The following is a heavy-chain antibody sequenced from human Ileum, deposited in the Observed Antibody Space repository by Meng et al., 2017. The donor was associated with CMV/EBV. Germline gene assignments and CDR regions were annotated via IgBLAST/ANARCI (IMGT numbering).Heavy chain of an antibody. J-gene: IGHJ4*02. Sequence: SCKASGYSFTSYGISWVRQAPGQGLEWMGWISAYNGNTNYAQKLQGRVTMTTDTSTSTAYMELRSLRSDDTAVYYCARYHPTVTIFDYWGQGTLVTSPQ. CDR1: GYSFTSYG. V-gene: IGHV1-18*01. CDR2: ISAYNGNT. CDR3: ARYHPTVTIFDY. D-gene: IGHD4-17*01.